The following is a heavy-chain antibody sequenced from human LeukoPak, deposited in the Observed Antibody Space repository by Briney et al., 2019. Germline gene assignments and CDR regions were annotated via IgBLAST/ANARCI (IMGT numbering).Heavy chain of an antibody. CDR3: ARESAPAAYQWDAFGI. Sequence: GSLRLSCAASGFTFSSYEMNWVRQAPGKGLEWVSYISSSGSTIYYADSVKGRFTISRDNAKNSLYLQMNSLRAEDTAVYYCARESAPAAYQWDAFGIWGQGTMVTVSS. D-gene: IGHD2-2*01. CDR2: ISSSGSTI. CDR1: GFTFSSYE. J-gene: IGHJ3*02. V-gene: IGHV3-48*03.